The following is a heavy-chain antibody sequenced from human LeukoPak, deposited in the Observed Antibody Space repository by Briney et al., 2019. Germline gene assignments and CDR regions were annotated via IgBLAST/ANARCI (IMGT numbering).Heavy chain of an antibody. V-gene: IGHV3-33*06. Sequence: GGSLRLSCAASGFTFSTYGMHWGRQAPGKGLEWVALIWYDGSNKYYADSVKGRFTISRDNSKNTLYLQMNSLRAEDTAVYYCAKDLRYYDFWSGLADYWGQGTLVTVSS. CDR1: GFTFSTYG. CDR2: IWYDGSNK. D-gene: IGHD3-3*01. CDR3: AKDLRYYDFWSGLADY. J-gene: IGHJ4*02.